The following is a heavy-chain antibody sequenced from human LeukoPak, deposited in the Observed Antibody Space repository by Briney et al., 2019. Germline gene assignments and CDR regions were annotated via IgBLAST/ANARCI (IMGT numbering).Heavy chain of an antibody. J-gene: IGHJ1*01. D-gene: IGHD4-23*01. CDR2: FGAGTGAIT. Sequence: GGSLRLSCAASGFTFSSYAMRWVRQAPGKGLEWVSAFGAGTGAITIYADSVKGRFTISRDNAKNTLSLQMNSLRAEDTAVYYCYGANAEHWGQGTLVTVSS. CDR3: YGANAEH. CDR1: GFTFSSYA. V-gene: IGHV3-23*01.